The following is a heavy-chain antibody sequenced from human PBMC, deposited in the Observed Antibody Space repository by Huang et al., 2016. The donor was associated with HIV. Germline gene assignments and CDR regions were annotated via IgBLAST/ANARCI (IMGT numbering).Heavy chain of an antibody. CDR3: ARGINGGAFDI. Sequence: QVQLVQSGAEVKKPGSSVTVSCTASGVTFSSYAISWVRQATGQGLEWCGGIIPIYATSNYAQKFQGRVTITADESTSTDYMELSSLRSEDTAVCYCARGINGGAFDIWGQGTMVTVSS. V-gene: IGHV1-69*13. CDR1: GVTFSSYA. CDR2: IIPIYATS. D-gene: IGHD3-16*01. J-gene: IGHJ3*02.